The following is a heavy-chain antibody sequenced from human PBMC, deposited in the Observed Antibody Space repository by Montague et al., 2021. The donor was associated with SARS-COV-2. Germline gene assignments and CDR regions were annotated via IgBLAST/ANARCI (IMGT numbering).Heavy chain of an antibody. J-gene: IGHJ6*02. D-gene: IGHD3-9*01. V-gene: IGHV2-70*11. Sequence: PALVKPTQTLTLTCTFSGFSLSTSGMCVSWIRQPPGKALEWLARIDWDDDKYCSTSLKTRLTISKDTSKNQVVPTMTNMDPVDTATYYCARRTYDILTGYDYGMDVWGQGTTVTVSS. CDR3: ARRTYDILTGYDYGMDV. CDR1: GFSLSTSGMC. CDR2: IDWDDDK.